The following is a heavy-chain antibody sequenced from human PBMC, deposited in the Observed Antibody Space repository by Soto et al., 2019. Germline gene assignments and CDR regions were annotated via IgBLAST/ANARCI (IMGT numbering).Heavy chain of an antibody. CDR2: ISYDGSNK. CDR1: GFTFSSFA. Sequence: QVQLVESGGGVVQPGRSLRLSCAASGFTFSSFAMHWVRQAPGKGLEWVAVISYDGSNKYYADSVKGPFTISRDNSKNTLYLQMNSLRPEDTAVYYCASSRNSAYCSSTSCLESLDAFEIWGQGTMVTVSS. D-gene: IGHD2-2*01. J-gene: IGHJ3*02. CDR3: ASSRNSAYCSSTSCLESLDAFEI. V-gene: IGHV3-30-3*01.